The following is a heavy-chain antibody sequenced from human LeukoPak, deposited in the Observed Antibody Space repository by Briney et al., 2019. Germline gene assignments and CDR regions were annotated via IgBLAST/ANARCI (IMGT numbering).Heavy chain of an antibody. Sequence: SETLSLTCAVYGGSFSGYYWSWIRQPPGKGLEWIGEINHSGSTNYNPSLKSRVTISVDTSKNQFSLKLSSVTAADTAVYYCARQTLTGDPYGAFDIWGQGTMVTVSS. CDR2: INHSGST. V-gene: IGHV4-34*01. D-gene: IGHD7-27*01. J-gene: IGHJ3*02. CDR1: GGSFSGYY. CDR3: ARQTLTGDPYGAFDI.